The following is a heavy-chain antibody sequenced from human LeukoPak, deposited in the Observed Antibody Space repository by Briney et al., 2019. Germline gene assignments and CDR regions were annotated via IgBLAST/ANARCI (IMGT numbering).Heavy chain of an antibody. Sequence: GGSLRLSCVASGFTFSSYAMSWVRQAPGKGLEWVSRINSDGSSTTYADSVKGRFTISRDNAKNTLYLQMNSLRAEDTAVYYCAGSLVANWFDPWGQGTLVIVS. D-gene: IGHD6-6*01. J-gene: IGHJ5*02. CDR1: GFTFSSYA. CDR3: AGSLVANWFDP. V-gene: IGHV3-74*01. CDR2: INSDGSST.